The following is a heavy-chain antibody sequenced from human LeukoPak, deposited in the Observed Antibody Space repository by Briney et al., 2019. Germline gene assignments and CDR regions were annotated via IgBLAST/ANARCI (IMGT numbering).Heavy chain of an antibody. Sequence: SETLSLTCTVSGGSISSYYWSWIRQPPGKGLEWIGYIYYSGSTNYNPSLKSRVTISVDTSKNQFSLKLSSVTAADTAVYYCANGSGSPLWYGMDVWGKGTTVTVFS. CDR2: IYYSGST. CDR3: ANGSGSPLWYGMDV. CDR1: GGSISSYY. J-gene: IGHJ6*04. D-gene: IGHD3-10*01. V-gene: IGHV4-59*01.